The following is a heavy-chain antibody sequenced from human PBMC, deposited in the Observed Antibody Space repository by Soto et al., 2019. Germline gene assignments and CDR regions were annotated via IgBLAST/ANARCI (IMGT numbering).Heavy chain of an antibody. Sequence: ASVKVSCTASGYTFTIYGISCLRQAHGQGLEWMGWISAYNGNTNYAQKLQGRVTMTTDTSTSTAYMELRSLRSDDTAVYYCARDVYCSSTSSYGRRNNWFDHWGQGTLVTVSS. CDR2: ISAYNGNT. D-gene: IGHD2-2*01. J-gene: IGHJ5*02. CDR1: GYTFTIYG. V-gene: IGHV1-18*01. CDR3: ARDVYCSSTSSYGRRNNWFDH.